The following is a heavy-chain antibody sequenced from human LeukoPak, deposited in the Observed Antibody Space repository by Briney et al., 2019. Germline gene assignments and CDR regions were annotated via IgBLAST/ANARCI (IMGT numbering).Heavy chain of an antibody. J-gene: IGHJ1*01. Sequence: GGSLRLSCAASGFTFSSYSMNWVRQAPGKGLEWVSYISSSSSTIYYADSVKGRFTISRDNAKNSLYLQMNSLRAEDTAVYYCASVDPSWDQHSGYFQHWGQGTLVTVSS. V-gene: IGHV3-48*01. CDR1: GFTFSSYS. D-gene: IGHD5-12*01. CDR2: ISSSSSTI. CDR3: ASVDPSWDQHSGYFQH.